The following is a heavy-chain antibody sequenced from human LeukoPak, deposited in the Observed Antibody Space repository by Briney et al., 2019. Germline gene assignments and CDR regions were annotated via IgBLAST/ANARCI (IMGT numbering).Heavy chain of an antibody. J-gene: IGHJ4*02. CDR3: ARGNRIAVAGTGGY. D-gene: IGHD6-19*01. CDR1: GYTFTNYA. CDR2: INTNTGNP. V-gene: IGHV7-4-1*02. Sequence: ASVKVSCKASGYTFTNYAINWVRQAPGQGLEWMGWINTNTGNPTYAQGFTGRFVFSLDTSVSTAYLQISSLKAEDTAVYYCARGNRIAVAGTGGYWGQGTLVTVSS.